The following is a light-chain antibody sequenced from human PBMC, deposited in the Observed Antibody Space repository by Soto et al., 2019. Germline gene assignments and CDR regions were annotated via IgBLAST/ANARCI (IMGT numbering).Light chain of an antibody. CDR2: FGS. V-gene: IGKV2-28*01. CDR3: MQTLQTPLT. CDR1: QSLLHINGYNY. Sequence: MTQSPLSLPVIPGEPASISCRSNQSLLHINGYNYLDWYLQKPGQSPQLLIFFGSSRASGVPDRFSGSGSGTDFTLKISRVEAEDVGVYYCMQTLQTPLTFGGGTKVEIK. J-gene: IGKJ4*01.